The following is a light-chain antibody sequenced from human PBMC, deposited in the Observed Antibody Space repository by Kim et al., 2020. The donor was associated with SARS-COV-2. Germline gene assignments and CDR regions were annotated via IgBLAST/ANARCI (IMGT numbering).Light chain of an antibody. CDR1: SGSIASNY. CDR3: QSYDSSNWV. Sequence: NFMLTQPHSVSESPVKTVTISCTRSSGSIASNYVQWYQQRPGSSPTTVIYEDNQIPSGVPDRFSGSIDTSSNSASLTISGLKTEDEADYYCQSYDSSNWVFGGGTQLNVL. V-gene: IGLV6-57*01. CDR2: EDN. J-gene: IGLJ3*02.